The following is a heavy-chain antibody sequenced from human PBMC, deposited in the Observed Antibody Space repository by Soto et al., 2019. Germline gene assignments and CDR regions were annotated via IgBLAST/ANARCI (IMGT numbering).Heavy chain of an antibody. D-gene: IGHD3-3*01. J-gene: IGHJ6*02. CDR3: ARGITIFGVVIVYYYGMDV. V-gene: IGHV3-30-3*01. CDR1: GFTLSSYA. CDR2: ISYDGSNK. Sequence: GGSLRLSCAASGFTLSSYAMHWVRQAPGKGLEWVAVISYDGSNKYYADSVKGRFTISRDNSKNTLYLQMNSLRAEDTAVYYCARGITIFGVVIVYYYGMDVWGQGTTVTVSS.